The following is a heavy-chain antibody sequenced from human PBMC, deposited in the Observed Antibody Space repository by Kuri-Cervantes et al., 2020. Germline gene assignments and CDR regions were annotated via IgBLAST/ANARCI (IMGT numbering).Heavy chain of an antibody. D-gene: IGHD5/OR15-5a*01. CDR2: INEDGSGT. J-gene: IGHJ4*02. V-gene: IGHV3-7*04. CDR1: GGSISSSSYY. Sequence: ETLSLTCTVSGGSISSSSYYWGWIRQPPGKGLEWVASINEDGSGTYYVDSVKGRFTISRDNAKNSLYLQMNSLRAEDTAVYSCATDVGLHWGQGTLVTVSS. CDR3: ATDVGLH.